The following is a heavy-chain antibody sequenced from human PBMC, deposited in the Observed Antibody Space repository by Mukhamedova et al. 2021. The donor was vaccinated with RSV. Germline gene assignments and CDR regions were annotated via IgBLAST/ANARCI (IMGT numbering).Heavy chain of an antibody. CDR2: ISGSGGST. J-gene: IGHJ2*01. Sequence: VSAISGSGGSTYYADSVKGRFTISRDNSKNTLYLQMNSLRAEDTAVYYCAKPSDYYGDWYFDLWGRGTLVTVSS. CDR3: AKPSDYYGDWYFDL. D-gene: IGHD3-10*01. V-gene: IGHV3-23*01.